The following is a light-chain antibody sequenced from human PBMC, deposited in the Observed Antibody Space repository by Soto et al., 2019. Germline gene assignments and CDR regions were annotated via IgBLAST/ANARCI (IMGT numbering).Light chain of an antibody. V-gene: IGLV2-23*01. J-gene: IGLJ1*01. CDR3: CSYAGSSTFYV. CDR1: SDDVRSYNL. CDR2: EDT. Sequence: LTHPASVSGSPVPSSTISCAGNSDDVRSYNLVSWYQQYPGKAPKLIIYEDTKRPSGVSNRFSGPKSGNTASLTISGLQAEDEADYYCCSYAGSSTFYVFGTGTKVTVL.